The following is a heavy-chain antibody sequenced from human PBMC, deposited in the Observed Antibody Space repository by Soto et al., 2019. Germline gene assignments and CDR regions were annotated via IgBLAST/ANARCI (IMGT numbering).Heavy chain of an antibody. CDR3: ARGIAGYYYYYGMDV. CDR2: IYPGDSDT. V-gene: IGHV5-51*01. J-gene: IGHJ6*02. Sequence: GESLKISCKGSGCSFTSYWIGWARQMPGKGLEWMGIIYPGDSDTRYSPSFQGQVTISADKSISTAYLQWSSLKASDTAMYYCARGIAGYYYYYGMDVWGQGTTVTVSS. D-gene: IGHD6-13*01. CDR1: GCSFTSYW.